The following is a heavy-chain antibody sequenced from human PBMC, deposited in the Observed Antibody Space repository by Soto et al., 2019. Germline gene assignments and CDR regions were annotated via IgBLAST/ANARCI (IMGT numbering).Heavy chain of an antibody. CDR2: IYPGDSDT. Sequence: PGESLKISCQGSGYSFTSYWIGWVRQMPGKGLEWMGIIYPGDSDTRYSPSFQGQVTISADKSISTAYLQWSSLKASDTAMYYCARRSVLWLDAFDIWGQGTMVTVSS. D-gene: IGHD3-16*01. J-gene: IGHJ3*02. V-gene: IGHV5-51*01. CDR1: GYSFTSYW. CDR3: ARRSVLWLDAFDI.